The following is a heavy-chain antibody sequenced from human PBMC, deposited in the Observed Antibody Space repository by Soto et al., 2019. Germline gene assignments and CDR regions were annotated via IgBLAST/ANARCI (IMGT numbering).Heavy chain of an antibody. CDR3: ARVLRGDFPGPPYGMHA. J-gene: IGHJ6*02. Sequence: SETLSLTCAVSGYSMTLGYYWAWIRQSPGRGLEWIASIYHTGRAYYNPSLKSRVTMSVDASKNQFSLRLSSVTAADTAVYYCARVLRGDFPGPPYGMHAWGPGPKLTLSS. CDR1: GYSMTLGYY. V-gene: IGHV4-38-2*01. D-gene: IGHD3-3*01. CDR2: IYHTGRA.